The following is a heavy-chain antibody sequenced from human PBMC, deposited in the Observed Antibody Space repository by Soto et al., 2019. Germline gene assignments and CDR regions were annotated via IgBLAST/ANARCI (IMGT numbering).Heavy chain of an antibody. CDR1: GFTFSSYG. V-gene: IGHV3-33*01. Sequence: QVQLVESGGGVVQPGRSLRLSCAASGFTFSSYGMHWVRQAPGKGLEWVAVIWYDGSNKYYADSVKGRFTISRDNSKNTLYLQMNSLRAEDTAVYYCAREPQQWLVRYNWLDPWGQGTLVTVSS. J-gene: IGHJ5*02. D-gene: IGHD6-19*01. CDR3: AREPQQWLVRYNWLDP. CDR2: IWYDGSNK.